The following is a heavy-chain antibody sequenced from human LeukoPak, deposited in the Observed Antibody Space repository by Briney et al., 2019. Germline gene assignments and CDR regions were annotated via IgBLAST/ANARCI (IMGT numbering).Heavy chain of an antibody. CDR1: GYTFTGYY. J-gene: IGHJ4*02. CDR3: ARTASTLLWFGELLDY. V-gene: IGHV1-2*02. Sequence: ASVKVSCKASGYTFTGYYMHWVRQAPGQRLEWMGWINPNSGGTNYAQKFQGRVTMTRDTSISTAYMELSRLRSDDTAVYYCARTASTLLWFGELLDYWGQGTLVTVSS. D-gene: IGHD3-10*01. CDR2: INPNSGGT.